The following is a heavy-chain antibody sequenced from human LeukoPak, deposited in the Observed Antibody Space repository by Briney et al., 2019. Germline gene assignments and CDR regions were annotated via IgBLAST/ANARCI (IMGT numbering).Heavy chain of an antibody. D-gene: IGHD3-3*01. J-gene: IGHJ4*02. V-gene: IGHV4-4*07. Sequence: PSETLSLTCTVSGGSISSYYWSWIRQPAGKGLEWVGRINTSGSTNYNPSLKSRVTMSVDTSKNQFSLKLSSVTAADTAVYYCARDDFWSGRDYWGQGTLVTVSS. CDR3: ARDDFWSGRDY. CDR1: GGSISSYY. CDR2: INTSGST.